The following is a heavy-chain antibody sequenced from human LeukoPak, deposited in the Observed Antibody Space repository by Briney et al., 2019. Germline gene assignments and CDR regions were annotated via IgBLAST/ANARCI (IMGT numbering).Heavy chain of an antibody. J-gene: IGHJ4*02. Sequence: GGSLRLSCAASGFTFSSYSMNWVRQAPGKGLEWVSYISSSSSTIYYADSVKGRFTISRDNAKNSLYLQMNSLRAEDTAVYYCARGPSGYHNTGGQGTLVTVSS. CDR2: ISSSSSTI. V-gene: IGHV3-48*01. D-gene: IGHD5-12*01. CDR1: GFTFSSYS. CDR3: ARGPSGYHNT.